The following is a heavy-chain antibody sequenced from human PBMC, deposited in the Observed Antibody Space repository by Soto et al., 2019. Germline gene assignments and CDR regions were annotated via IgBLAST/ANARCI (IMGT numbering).Heavy chain of an antibody. Sequence: QITLRESGPALVQPTQTLTLTCTFSVFSLTTAGVGVTCIRQPPRKALEWLALIYWDDDKIYSPSHKSRLTVTKDTSKSHEVFTVSNLAPTDTATYCCARSHVSPAYFDFWGQGTLVTVSS. CDR1: VFSLTTAGVG. CDR3: ARSHVSPAYFDF. V-gene: IGHV2-5*02. J-gene: IGHJ4*02. CDR2: IYWDDDK.